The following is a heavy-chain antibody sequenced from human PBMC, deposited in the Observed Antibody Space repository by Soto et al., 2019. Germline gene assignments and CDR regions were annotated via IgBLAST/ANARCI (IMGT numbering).Heavy chain of an antibody. CDR2: IYSGGST. CDR1: GFTVSSNY. CDR3: ARAFSGYVAYFDY. V-gene: IGHV3-66*01. J-gene: IGHJ4*02. Sequence: GGSLRLSCAASGFTVSSNYMSWVRQAPGKGLEWVSAIYSGGSTYYADSVKGRFTISRDNSKNTLYLQMNSLRAEDTAVYYCARAFSGYVAYFDYWGQGTLVTVSS. D-gene: IGHD5-12*01.